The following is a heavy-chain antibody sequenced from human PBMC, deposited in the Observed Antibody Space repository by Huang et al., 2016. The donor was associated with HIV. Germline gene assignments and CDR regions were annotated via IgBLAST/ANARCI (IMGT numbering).Heavy chain of an antibody. D-gene: IGHD2-21*02. V-gene: IGHV3-21*02. CDR2: ISSDGNYI. Sequence: EVQLAESGGGLVHPGGSLRLSCFVSGFDFKDYGMNWVRQTAGKGLEWVASISSDGNYIYYADSVKGRFTIFRDNAKNSVSLQINILGAEDTGVYFCARVDATANMMGVDLWGRGTLVTVSS. CDR3: ARVDATANMMGVDL. CDR1: GFDFKDYG. J-gene: IGHJ4*02.